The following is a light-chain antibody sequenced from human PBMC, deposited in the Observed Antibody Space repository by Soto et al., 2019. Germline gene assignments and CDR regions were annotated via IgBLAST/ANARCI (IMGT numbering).Light chain of an antibody. V-gene: IGLV2-14*01. CDR1: SSDVGGYAY. CDR3: SSYTIRRTLL. Sequence: QSVLTQPASVSGSPGQSITISCTGTSSDVGGYAYVSWYQQHTGKAPKLIISEVSHRPSGVSDRFSRSKSDNTASLSLSGLQGEYEADYYFSSYTIRRTLLFGGGTKLTV. CDR2: EVS. J-gene: IGLJ2*01.